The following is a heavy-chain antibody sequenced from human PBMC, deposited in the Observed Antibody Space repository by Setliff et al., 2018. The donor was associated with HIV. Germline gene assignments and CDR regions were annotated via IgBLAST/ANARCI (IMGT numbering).Heavy chain of an antibody. V-gene: IGHV1-69*10. CDR2: IIPILGIA. CDR3: ARDWEYCSGYPRFDS. CDR1: GGTFSSYA. Sequence: SVKVSCKASGGTFSSYAISWVRQAPGQGLEWMGGIIPILGIANYAQKFQGRVTITTDESTSTAYMELSSLRSEDTAVYYCARDWEYCSGYPRFDSWGQGTLVTVSS. D-gene: IGHD2-15*01. J-gene: IGHJ5*01.